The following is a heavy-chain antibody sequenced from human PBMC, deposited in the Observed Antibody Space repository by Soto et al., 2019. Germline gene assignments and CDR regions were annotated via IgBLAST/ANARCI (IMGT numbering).Heavy chain of an antibody. CDR1: GFTFSSFA. J-gene: IGHJ4*02. D-gene: IGHD6-6*01. CDR2: ISGSGDST. V-gene: IGHV3-23*01. CDR3: ARLPLYGSSYNPLDY. Sequence: PGGSLRLSCGASGFTFSSFAMSWVRQAPGKGLEWVSHISGSGDSTNYAGSVKGRFTISRDNSGGTLYLQMNGLSAEDTAVYYCARLPLYGSSYNPLDYCGPGTLVTVSS.